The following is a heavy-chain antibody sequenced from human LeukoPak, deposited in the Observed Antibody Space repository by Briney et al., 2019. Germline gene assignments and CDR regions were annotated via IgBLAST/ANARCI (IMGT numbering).Heavy chain of an antibody. V-gene: IGHV4-39*07. D-gene: IGHD3-22*01. CDR1: GGSISSSSYY. CDR2: IYYSGST. Sequence: SETLSLTCTVSGGSISSSSYYWGWIRQPPGKGLEWIGSIYYSGSTYYNPSLQSRVTISIDTSKSQFSLKLTSVTSADTAVYSCARLLDNDISGDPDTSDVWGQGTTVIVSS. J-gene: IGHJ3*01. CDR3: ARLLDNDISGDPDTSDV.